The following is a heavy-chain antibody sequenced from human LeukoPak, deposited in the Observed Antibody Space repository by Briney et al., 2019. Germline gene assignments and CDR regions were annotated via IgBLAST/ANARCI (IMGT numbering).Heavy chain of an antibody. J-gene: IGHJ5*02. CDR2: INPSGGST. V-gene: IGHV1-46*01. CDR1: GYTFTSYY. Sequence: GGSLRLSCAASGYTFTSYYMHWVRQAPGQGLEWMGIINPSGGSTSYAQKFQGGVTMTRDMSTSTVYMELSSLRSEDTAVYYCARGRIVARYNWFDPWGQGTLVTVSS. D-gene: IGHD5-12*01. CDR3: ARGRIVARYNWFDP.